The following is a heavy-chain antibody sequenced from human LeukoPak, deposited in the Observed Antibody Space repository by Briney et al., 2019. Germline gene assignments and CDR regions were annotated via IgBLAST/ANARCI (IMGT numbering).Heavy chain of an antibody. CDR2: ISTSWST. CDR1: GDSISGFY. CDR3: ARGLPSYGDYVDYYFYMDV. V-gene: IGHV4-4*07. D-gene: IGHD4-17*01. Sequence: SETLSLTCTVSGDSISGFYWSWIRKPAGKGLQWIGRISTSWSTNYNPSLKSRVTMSVDRSTNEFSLTVRSVTAADTALYYCARGLPSYGDYVDYYFYMDVWGKGTTVTVSS. J-gene: IGHJ6*03.